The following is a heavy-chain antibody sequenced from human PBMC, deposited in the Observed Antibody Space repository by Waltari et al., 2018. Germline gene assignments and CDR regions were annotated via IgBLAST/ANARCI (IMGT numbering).Heavy chain of an antibody. CDR3: AKDRISTSYYYYYHMDV. J-gene: IGHJ6*02. CDR2: ISSTSSYI. V-gene: IGHV3-21*01. D-gene: IGHD3-16*01. Sequence: EVQLVESGGGLVKPGGSLRLSCAASGSPFNTYTMHWLRQAPGKGLEWVSSISSTSSYIYYADSVKGRFTISRDNAKNSLYLQMNSLRGEDTAVYYCAKDRISTSYYYYYHMDVWGQGTTVTVSS. CDR1: GSPFNTYT.